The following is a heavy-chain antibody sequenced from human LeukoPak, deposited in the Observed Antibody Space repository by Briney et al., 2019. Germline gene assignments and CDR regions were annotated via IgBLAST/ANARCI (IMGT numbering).Heavy chain of an antibody. V-gene: IGHV4-59*01. Sequence: PSETLSLTCAVSGDSISNYCWSWIRQPPGKGLEWIGCIYYSGTTYYKPSLKTRVTISVDTSKKQFSLKLSSATAADTAVYYCARGQKYIYGYTVTELGSGYFDYWGQGTLVTVSS. CDR1: GDSISNYC. J-gene: IGHJ4*02. D-gene: IGHD5-18*01. CDR3: ARGQKYIYGYTVTELGSGYFDY. CDR2: IYYSGTT.